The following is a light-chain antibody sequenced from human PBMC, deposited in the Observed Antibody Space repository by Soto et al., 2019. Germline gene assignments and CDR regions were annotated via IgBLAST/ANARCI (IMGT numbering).Light chain of an antibody. J-gene: IGKJ2*01. CDR2: GAS. Sequence: EIVLTQSPGTLSLSPGERATLSCRASQSVSSSYLAWYQQKPGQAHRLLIYGASSRATGIPARFSGSGSGTDFTLTISRLEPDDFAVYYCQQYGSSPYPFGQGTKLQIK. CDR3: QQYGSSPYP. V-gene: IGKV3-20*01. CDR1: QSVSSSY.